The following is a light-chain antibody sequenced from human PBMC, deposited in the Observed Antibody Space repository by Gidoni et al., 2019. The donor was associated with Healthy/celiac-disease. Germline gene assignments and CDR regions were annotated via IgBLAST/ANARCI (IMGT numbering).Light chain of an antibody. V-gene: IGKV3-20*01. J-gene: IGKJ2*01. CDR2: GAS. CDR1: QSVSSSY. Sequence: IVLPQSPGTLSLSPGERATLSCRASQSVSSSYLGWYQQKPGQAPRLLIYGASSRATGIPDRFSGSGSGTDFTLTISRLEPEDFAVYYCQQYGSSPPDTFGQGTKLEIK. CDR3: QQYGSSPPDT.